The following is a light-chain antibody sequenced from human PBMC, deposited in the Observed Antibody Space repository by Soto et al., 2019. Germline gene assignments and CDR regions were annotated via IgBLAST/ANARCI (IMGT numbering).Light chain of an antibody. CDR2: DAS. CDR3: QQYYSYPWT. CDR1: QSISSW. V-gene: IGKV1-5*01. J-gene: IGKJ1*01. Sequence: DIQMNQSPSTLSASVGDRVTITCRASQSISSWLAWYQQKPGKPPKLLIYDASSLEGGVPSRFSGSGSGTEFTLTISSLQPDDFATYYCQQYYSYPWTFGQGTKVDI.